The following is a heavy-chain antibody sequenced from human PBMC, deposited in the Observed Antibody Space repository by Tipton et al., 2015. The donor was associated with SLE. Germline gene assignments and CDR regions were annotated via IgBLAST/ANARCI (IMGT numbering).Heavy chain of an antibody. CDR1: DGPISDYY. V-gene: IGHV4-4*07. D-gene: IGHD4-17*01. CDR2: IYASGST. Sequence: TLSLTCTVSDGPISDYYWTWIRQPAGEGLEWIGRIYASGSTNYNPSLRSRAAMSVDTSKSHFSLKLTSVTAADTAVYFCAREGDDFADYAGFDSWGQGILVAVSS. CDR3: AREGDDFADYAGFDS. J-gene: IGHJ4*02.